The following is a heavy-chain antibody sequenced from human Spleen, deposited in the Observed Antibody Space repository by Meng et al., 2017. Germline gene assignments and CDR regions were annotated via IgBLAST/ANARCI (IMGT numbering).Heavy chain of an antibody. J-gene: IGHJ5*02. CDR1: GYTFTSYD. Sequence: KLVQSGAEVKKPGASVKVSFKASGYTFTSYDINWVRQATGQGLEWMGWMNPNSGNTGYAQKFQGRVTITRNTSISTAYMELSSLRSEDTAVYYCARSMIRGFNWFDPWGQGTLVTVSS. CDR3: ARSMIRGFNWFDP. V-gene: IGHV1-8*03. CDR2: MNPNSGNT. D-gene: IGHD3-10*01.